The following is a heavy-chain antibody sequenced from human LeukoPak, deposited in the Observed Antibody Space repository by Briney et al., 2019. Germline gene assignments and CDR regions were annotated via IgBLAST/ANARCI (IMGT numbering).Heavy chain of an antibody. CDR1: GFTFSSYA. Sequence: GGSLRLSCAASGFTFSSYAMNWVRQAPGKGLEWVSGISGSGGSTNYAGSVKGRFTISRDNSKNTLYLQMNSLGDEDTAVYYCAKVGRWFGELSDYWGQGTLVTVSS. J-gene: IGHJ4*02. CDR3: AKVGRWFGELSDY. V-gene: IGHV3-23*01. D-gene: IGHD3-10*01. CDR2: ISGSGGST.